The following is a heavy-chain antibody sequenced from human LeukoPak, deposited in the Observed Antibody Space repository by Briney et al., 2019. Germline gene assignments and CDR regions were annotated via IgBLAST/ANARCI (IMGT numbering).Heavy chain of an antibody. J-gene: IGHJ4*02. V-gene: IGHV1-18*01. Sequence: ASVKVSCKASGYIFTSFGITWVRQAPGQGLEWMGWISAYNGDTKYAQKFQGRVTMTTDTSTSTAYMGLRSLRSDDTAVYYCARDGGYYYGSGTFIGVWGQGTLVTVSS. CDR3: ARDGGYYYGSGTFIGV. CDR2: ISAYNGDT. CDR1: GYIFTSFG. D-gene: IGHD3-10*01.